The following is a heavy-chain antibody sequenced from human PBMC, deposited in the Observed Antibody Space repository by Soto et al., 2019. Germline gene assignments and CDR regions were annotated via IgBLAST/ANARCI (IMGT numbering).Heavy chain of an antibody. CDR3: AREGRGKKAGYNGLVSLGY. V-gene: IGHV1-69*06. Sequence: QVQLVQSGAEVKTPGSSLNVSCKVSGSRFSNYVISWMRQAPGHGLEWLRRIIPIFNSTKYAQKFQGRVTITADKFTSTASLELSSLRSDDTAVYYCAREGRGKKAGYNGLVSLGYWGQGTLVTVFS. D-gene: IGHD2-2*02. CDR1: GSRFSNYV. J-gene: IGHJ4*02. CDR2: IIPIFNST.